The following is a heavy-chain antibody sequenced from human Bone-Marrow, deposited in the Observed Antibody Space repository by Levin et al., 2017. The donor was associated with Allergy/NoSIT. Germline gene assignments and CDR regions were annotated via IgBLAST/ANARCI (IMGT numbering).Heavy chain of an antibody. CDR2: ISWNSGTI. V-gene: IGHV3-9*01. CDR1: GFTFDDYA. J-gene: IGHJ6*03. Sequence: SLKISCAASGFTFDDYAMNWVRLAPGKGLEWVSTISWNSGTIGYADSVKGRFTISRDNTEHSLYLEMNRLRVEDTALYFCARVAGNYYYYYMDVWGRGTTVTVSS. CDR3: ARVAGNYYYYYMDV.